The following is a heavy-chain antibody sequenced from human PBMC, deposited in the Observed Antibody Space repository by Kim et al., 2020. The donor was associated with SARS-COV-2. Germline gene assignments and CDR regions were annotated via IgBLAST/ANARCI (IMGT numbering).Heavy chain of an antibody. D-gene: IGHD3-9*01. CDR2: ISGSGGST. CDR3: AKEEPTYYYILIDYGMDV. Sequence: GGSLRLSCAASGFTFSSYAMSWVRQAPGKGLEWVSAISGSGGSTYYADSVKGRFTISRDNSKNKLYLQMNSLRAEDTAVYYCAKEEPTYYYILIDYGMDVWGQGTTVTVSS. CDR1: GFTFSSYA. J-gene: IGHJ6*02. V-gene: IGHV3-23*01.